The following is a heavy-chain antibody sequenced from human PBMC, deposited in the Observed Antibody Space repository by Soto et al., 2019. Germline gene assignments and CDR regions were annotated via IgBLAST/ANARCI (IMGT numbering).Heavy chain of an antibody. D-gene: IGHD2-2*01. V-gene: IGHV3-11*01. J-gene: IGHJ5*02. Sequence: PGGSLRLSCAASGFIFRDWFMSWIRQAPGKGLEWISYISKDSGRATRYADSVKDRFTISRDNAKNSLFLQMNNLTVEDTAVYYCARVPYCSSSGCYSWFDPWGQGTRVTVSS. CDR3: ARVPYCSSSGCYSWFDP. CDR2: ISKDSGRAT. CDR1: GFIFRDWF.